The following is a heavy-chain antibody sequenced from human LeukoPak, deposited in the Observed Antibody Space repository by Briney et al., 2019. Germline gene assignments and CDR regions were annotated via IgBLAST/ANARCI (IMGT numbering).Heavy chain of an antibody. CDR3: ARAPRGAVAGYFDY. J-gene: IGHJ4*02. CDR1: GGYVSSYS. Sequence: SETLSLTCSVSGGYVSSYSWSWIRQPPGKGLEWIGSIYHSGSTYYNPSLKSRVTISVDTSKNQFSLKLSSVTAADTAVYYCARAPRGAVAGYFDYWGQGTLVTVSS. V-gene: IGHV4-38-2*02. CDR2: IYHSGST. D-gene: IGHD6-19*01.